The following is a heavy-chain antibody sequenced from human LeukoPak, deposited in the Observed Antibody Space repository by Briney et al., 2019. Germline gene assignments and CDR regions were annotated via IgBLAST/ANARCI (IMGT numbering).Heavy chain of an antibody. J-gene: IGHJ4*02. CDR1: GYSISSGYY. CDR3: ARGTPYDYGGNAPFDY. D-gene: IGHD4-23*01. V-gene: IGHV4-38-2*02. CDR2: IYHSGST. Sequence: SETLSLTCTVSGYSISSGYYWGWIRQPPGKGLEWIGSIYHSGSTYYNPSLKSRVTISVDTSKNQFSLKLSSVTAADTAVYYCARGTPYDYGGNAPFDYWGQGTLVIVSS.